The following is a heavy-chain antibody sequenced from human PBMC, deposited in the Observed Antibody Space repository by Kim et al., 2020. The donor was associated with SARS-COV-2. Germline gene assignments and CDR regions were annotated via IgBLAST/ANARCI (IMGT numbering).Heavy chain of an antibody. Sequence: SETLSLTCTVSGGSISSYYWSWIRQPPGKGLEWIGYIYYSGSTNYNPSFKSRLTISVDTSKNQFSLKLSSVTAADTAVYYCARDLYRGGGYYYYYYGMDVWGQGTTVTVSS. CDR3: ARDLYRGGGYYYYYYGMDV. D-gene: IGHD5-12*01. J-gene: IGHJ6*02. CDR2: IYYSGST. V-gene: IGHV4-59*01. CDR1: GGSISSYY.